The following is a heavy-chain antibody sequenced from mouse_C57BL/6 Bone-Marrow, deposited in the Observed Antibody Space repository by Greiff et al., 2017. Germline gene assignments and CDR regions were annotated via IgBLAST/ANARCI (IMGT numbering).Heavy chain of an antibody. Sequence: VQLQESGPELVKPGASVKLSCKASGYSFTSYYIHWVKQRPGQGLEWIGWIYPGSGNTKYNEKFKGKATLTADTSSSTAYMQLSSLTSEDSAVYYCARYDYGYFDVWGTGTTVTVSS. CDR3: ARYDYGYFDV. D-gene: IGHD2-3*01. J-gene: IGHJ1*03. V-gene: IGHV1-66*01. CDR2: IYPGSGNT. CDR1: GYSFTSYY.